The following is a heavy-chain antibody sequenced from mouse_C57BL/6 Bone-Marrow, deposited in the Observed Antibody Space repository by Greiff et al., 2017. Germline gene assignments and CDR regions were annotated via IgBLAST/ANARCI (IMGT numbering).Heavy chain of an antibody. Sequence: LEESGAELARPGASVKMSCKASGYTFTSYTMHWVKQRPGQGLEWIGYINPSSGYTKYNQKFKDKATLTADKSSSTAYMQLSRLTSEDSAVYYCARWRWYYFDYWGQGTTLTVSS. CDR1: GYTFTSYT. D-gene: IGHD2-3*01. J-gene: IGHJ2*01. CDR3: ARWRWYYFDY. CDR2: INPSSGYT. V-gene: IGHV1-4*01.